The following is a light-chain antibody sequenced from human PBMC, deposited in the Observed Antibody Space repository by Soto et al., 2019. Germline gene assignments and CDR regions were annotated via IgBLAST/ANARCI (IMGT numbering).Light chain of an antibody. CDR1: QTGSTS. CDR2: GET. J-gene: IGKJ5*01. Sequence: PGHTATLSCKASQTGSTSLSWYQQRPGQPPRLLIYGETFRATGIPDRFSGGGSGTEFTLTISSLEPEDFAVYYCQQRSNWLSITFGQGTRLEIK. CDR3: QQRSNWLSIT. V-gene: IGKV3-11*01.